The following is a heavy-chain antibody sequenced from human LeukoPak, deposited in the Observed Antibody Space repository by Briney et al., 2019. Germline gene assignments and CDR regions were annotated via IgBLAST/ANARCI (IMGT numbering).Heavy chain of an antibody. D-gene: IGHD3-3*01. Sequence: SETLSLTCTVSGGPISSYYWSWIRQPPGKGLEWIGYIYYSGSTNYNPSLKSRVTISVDTPKNQFSLKLSSVTAADTAVYYCASFTYYDFWTFPYWGQGTLVTVSS. CDR3: ASFTYYDFWTFPY. J-gene: IGHJ4*02. CDR2: IYYSGST. V-gene: IGHV4-59*01. CDR1: GGPISSYY.